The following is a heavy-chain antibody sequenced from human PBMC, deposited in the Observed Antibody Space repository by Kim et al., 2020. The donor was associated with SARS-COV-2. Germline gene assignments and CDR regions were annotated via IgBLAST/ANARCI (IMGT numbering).Heavy chain of an antibody. D-gene: IGHD1-26*01. V-gene: IGHV5-51*01. Sequence: GESLKISCKASGYTFTSYWIGWVRQMPGKGLEWMGIIYPGDSDTRYSPSFQGQVTISADKSISTAYLQWSSLKASDTAMYYCARRGYIGGYWGGHWFDPWGQGTLVTVSS. J-gene: IGHJ5*02. CDR3: ARRGYIGGYWGGHWFDP. CDR1: GYTFTSYW. CDR2: IYPGDSDT.